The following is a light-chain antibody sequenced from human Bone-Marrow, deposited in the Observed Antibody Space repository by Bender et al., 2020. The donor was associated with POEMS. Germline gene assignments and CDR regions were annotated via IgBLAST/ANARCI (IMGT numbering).Light chain of an antibody. J-gene: IGLJ2*01. CDR1: SSNIGAGFA. Sequence: QSVLTQPPSVSEAPGQRVTISCTGSSSNIGAGFAVNWYQHLPGTAPRLVVYSNYQRPSGVSNRFSGSKSGNTASLAITGLQAEDEADYYCQSYDSSLSGSLFGGGTKLTVL. CDR3: QSYDSSLSGSL. V-gene: IGLV1-40*01. CDR2: SNY.